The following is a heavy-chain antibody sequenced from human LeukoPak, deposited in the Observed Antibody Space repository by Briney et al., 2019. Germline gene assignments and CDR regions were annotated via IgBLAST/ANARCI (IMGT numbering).Heavy chain of an antibody. Sequence: SETLSLTCTVSGGSISSSSYYWGWIRQPPGKGLEWIGSIYYSGNTYYNPSLKSRVTISVDTSKNQFSLKLSSVTAADTAVYYCARAGSIAAAGIHWFDPWGQGTLVTVSS. CDR1: GGSISSSSYY. CDR3: ARAGSIAAAGIHWFDP. V-gene: IGHV4-39*07. J-gene: IGHJ5*02. D-gene: IGHD6-13*01. CDR2: IYYSGNT.